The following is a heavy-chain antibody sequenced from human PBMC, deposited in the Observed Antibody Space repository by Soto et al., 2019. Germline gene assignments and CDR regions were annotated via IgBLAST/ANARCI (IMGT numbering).Heavy chain of an antibody. CDR2: IYYSGST. D-gene: IGHD5-12*01. Sequence: QVQLQESGPGLVKPSQTLSLTCTVSGGSISSGGYYWSWIRQHPGKGLEWIGYIYYSGSTYYNPSLQSRLTLSVDTSKNQFSRKLSSVTAADTAVYYCARGEWTVVATMGGFDYWGQGTLVTVSS. CDR3: ARGEWTVVATMGGFDY. J-gene: IGHJ4*02. CDR1: GGSISSGGYY. V-gene: IGHV4-31*03.